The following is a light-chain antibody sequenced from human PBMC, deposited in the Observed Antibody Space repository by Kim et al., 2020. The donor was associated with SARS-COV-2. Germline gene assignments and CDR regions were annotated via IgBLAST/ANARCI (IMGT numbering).Light chain of an antibody. CDR3: YSRDSSGDNLV. J-gene: IGLJ2*01. Sequence: SSELTQDPAVSVALGQTLRITCQGDSLRKYYASWYQQKPGQAPVLVFYGKNNRPSGVPDRFSGSSSGDTVSLTITGAQAEDEADYYCYSRDSSGDNLVFGGGTKLTVL. CDR1: SLRKYY. V-gene: IGLV3-19*01. CDR2: GKN.